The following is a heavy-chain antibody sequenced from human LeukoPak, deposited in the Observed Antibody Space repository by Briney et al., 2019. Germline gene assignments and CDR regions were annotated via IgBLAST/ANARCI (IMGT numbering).Heavy chain of an antibody. Sequence: PGGSLRLSCAASGFTFSSYAMSWVRQAPGKGLEWVSAISGSGGSTYYADSVKGRFTISRDDSRNTLYLQMNSLRAEDTAVYYSAKGGGYCSSTSCPSWTYGMDVWGKGTTVTVSS. CDR2: ISGSGGST. D-gene: IGHD2-2*01. CDR1: GFTFSSYA. V-gene: IGHV3-23*01. CDR3: AKGGGYCSSTSCPSWTYGMDV. J-gene: IGHJ6*04.